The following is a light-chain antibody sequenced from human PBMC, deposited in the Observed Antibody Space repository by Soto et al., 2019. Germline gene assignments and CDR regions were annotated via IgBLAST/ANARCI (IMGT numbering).Light chain of an antibody. CDR2: GAF. Sequence: EIVMTQSPVTLSASPGERVTLSCRASQSVSSNLAWYQQKPGQAPNLLIYGAFTRANGIPARFSGTGSGTEFTLTISSLQSEDFALYYCQQYNDWPLTFGQGTKVDI. CDR3: QQYNDWPLT. J-gene: IGKJ1*01. CDR1: QSVSSN. V-gene: IGKV3-15*01.